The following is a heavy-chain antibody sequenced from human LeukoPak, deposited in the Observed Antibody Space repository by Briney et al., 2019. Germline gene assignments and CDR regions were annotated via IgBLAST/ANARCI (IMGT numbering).Heavy chain of an antibody. CDR3: AGGTGVFDY. CDR1: GDSVSSNSAA. J-gene: IGHJ4*02. CDR2: TYYRSKLYN. D-gene: IGHD7-27*01. Sequence: SQTLSLTCAISGDSVSSNSAAWNWFRQSPSRGLEWLGRTYYRSKLYNDYAVSVKSRITINLDTSKNQISLQLNSVTPEDTAVYYCAGGTGVFDYWGQGTLVTVSS. V-gene: IGHV6-1*01.